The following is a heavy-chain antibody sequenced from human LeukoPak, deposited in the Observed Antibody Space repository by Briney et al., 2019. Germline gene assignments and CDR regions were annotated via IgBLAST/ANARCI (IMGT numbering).Heavy chain of an antibody. Sequence: GGSLRLSCAASGFTVSSNYMSWVRQAPGKGLEWVSVIYSGGSTYYADSVKGRFTISRDNSKNTLYLQMNSLRAEDTAVYYCASPYLAAAGADYWGQGTLVTVSS. D-gene: IGHD6-13*01. CDR3: ASPYLAAAGADY. CDR1: GFTVSSNY. J-gene: IGHJ4*02. CDR2: IYSGGST. V-gene: IGHV3-66*01.